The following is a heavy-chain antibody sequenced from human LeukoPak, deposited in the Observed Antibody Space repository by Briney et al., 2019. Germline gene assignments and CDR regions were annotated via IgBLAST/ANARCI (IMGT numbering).Heavy chain of an antibody. D-gene: IGHD6-19*01. J-gene: IGHJ6*02. CDR2: ISAYNGNT. V-gene: IGHV1-18*01. CDR1: GYTFTSYG. Sequence: ASVKVSYKASGYTFTSYGISWVRQAPGQGLEWMGWISAYNGNTNYAQKLQGRVTMTTDTSTSTAYMELRSLRSDDTAVYYCAREAVAGTSDYYYYGMDVWGQGTTVTVSS. CDR3: AREAVAGTSDYYYYGMDV.